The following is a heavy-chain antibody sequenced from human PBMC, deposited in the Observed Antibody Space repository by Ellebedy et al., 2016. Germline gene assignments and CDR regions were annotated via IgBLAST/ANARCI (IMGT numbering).Heavy chain of an antibody. V-gene: IGHV3-11*06. CDR3: SRAEDY. J-gene: IGHJ4*02. CDR1: GGSISSCSYY. Sequence: LSLTCTVSGGSISSCSYYWGWIRQPPGKGLEWVSYISSSSSYTNYADSVKGRFTISRDNAKNSLYLQMNSLRAEDTAVYYCSRAEDYWGQGTLVTVSS. CDR2: ISSSSSYT.